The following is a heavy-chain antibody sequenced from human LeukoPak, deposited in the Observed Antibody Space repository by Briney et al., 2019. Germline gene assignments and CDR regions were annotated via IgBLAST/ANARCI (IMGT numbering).Heavy chain of an antibody. CDR3: ATRGNYYGSGSPRVRFDY. Sequence: ASVKVSCKVSGYTLTELSMHWVRQAPGKGLEWMGGFDPEDGETIYAQKFQGRVTMTEDTSADTAYMELSSLRSEDPAVYYCATRGNYYGSGSPRVRFDYWGQGTLVTVSS. CDR1: GYTLTELS. J-gene: IGHJ4*02. D-gene: IGHD3-10*01. CDR2: FDPEDGET. V-gene: IGHV1-24*01.